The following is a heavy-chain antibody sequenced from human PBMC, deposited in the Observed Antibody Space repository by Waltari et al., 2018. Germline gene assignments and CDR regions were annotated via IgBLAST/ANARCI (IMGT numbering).Heavy chain of an antibody. Sequence: QVQLQESGPGLVKPSETLSLTCPVPGGSLRSHYWRWIRQPPGKGLEWIGYIYYSGSTNYNPSLKSRVTISVDTSKNQFSLKLSSVTAADTAVYYCARASLVGAEVDYWGQGTLVTVSS. CDR2: IYYSGST. CDR3: ARASLVGAEVDY. D-gene: IGHD1-26*01. V-gene: IGHV4-59*11. J-gene: IGHJ4*02. CDR1: GGSLRSHY.